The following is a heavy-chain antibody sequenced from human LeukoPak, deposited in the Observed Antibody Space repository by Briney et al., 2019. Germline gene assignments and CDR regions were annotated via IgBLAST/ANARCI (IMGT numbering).Heavy chain of an antibody. Sequence: GASVKVSCKASGYIFTSYNINWVRQAPGQGLEWMGIINPSGGSTNYAQKFQGRVTMTRDTSTSTVYMELSSLKSEDTAVYYCARGTYYYDSSGYYYFHAFDIWGQGTMVTVSS. CDR2: INPSGGST. CDR1: GYIFTSYN. V-gene: IGHV1-46*01. J-gene: IGHJ3*02. D-gene: IGHD3-22*01. CDR3: ARGTYYYDSSGYYYFHAFDI.